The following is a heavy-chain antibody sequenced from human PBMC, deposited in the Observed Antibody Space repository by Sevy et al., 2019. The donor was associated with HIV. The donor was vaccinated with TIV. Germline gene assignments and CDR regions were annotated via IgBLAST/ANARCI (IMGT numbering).Heavy chain of an antibody. CDR2: IKQDGSEK. CDR3: AREFGDILTGYYLFDY. CDR1: GFTFSSYW. J-gene: IGHJ4*02. V-gene: IGHV3-7*01. D-gene: IGHD3-9*01. Sequence: GGSLRLSCAASGFTFSSYWMSWVRQAPGKGLEWVANIKQDGSEKYYVESVKGRFTISRDNAKNSLYLQMNSLRAKDTAVYYCAREFGDILTGYYLFDYWGQGTLVTVSS.